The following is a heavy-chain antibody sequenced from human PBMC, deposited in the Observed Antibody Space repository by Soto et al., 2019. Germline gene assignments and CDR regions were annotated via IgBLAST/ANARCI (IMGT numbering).Heavy chain of an antibody. CDR3: ATGSLYYYGSGGMWDS. J-gene: IGHJ4*02. CDR1: GGSMSSPNW. CDR2: MHHSGAT. V-gene: IGHV4-4*02. D-gene: IGHD3-10*01. Sequence: QVRLQESGPGLVKPSGTLSLTCLVSGGSMSSPNWWSWVRQAPGKGLEWIAEMHHSGATNYNPSLKSRVIISIDKSKNQFSLILSSVTAADTAVYYCATGSLYYYGSGGMWDSWGRGALVTVSS.